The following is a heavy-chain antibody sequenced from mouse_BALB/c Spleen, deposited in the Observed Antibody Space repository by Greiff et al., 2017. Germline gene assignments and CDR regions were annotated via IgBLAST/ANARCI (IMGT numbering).Heavy chain of an antibody. CDR2: INPSNGRT. CDR1: GYTFTSYW. V-gene: IGHV1S81*02. Sequence: QVQLQQPGAELVKPGASVKLSCKASGYTFTSYWMHWVKQRPGQGLEWIGEINPSNGRTNYNEKFKSKATLTVDKSSSTAYMQLSSLTSEDSAVYYCARGSHEGYFDYWGQGTTLTVSS. CDR3: ARGSHEGYFDY. J-gene: IGHJ2*01.